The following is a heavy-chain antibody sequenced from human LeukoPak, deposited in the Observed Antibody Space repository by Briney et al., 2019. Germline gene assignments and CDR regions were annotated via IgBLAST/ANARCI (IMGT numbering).Heavy chain of an antibody. CDR2: IDHSGST. J-gene: IGHJ6*03. V-gene: IGHV4-34*01. D-gene: IGHD3-9*01. CDR1: RGSISRDY. Sequence: SETRTLTCTFTRGSISRDYGSLIRQPAGKGPESIGEIDHSGSTNYNPSLKSRVTISVDTSKNQFSLKLSSVTAADTAFFFQAEDGIRDFDWLEGDYYYYYMDVWGKGTTVTISS. CDR3: AEDGIRDFDWLEGDYYYYYMDV.